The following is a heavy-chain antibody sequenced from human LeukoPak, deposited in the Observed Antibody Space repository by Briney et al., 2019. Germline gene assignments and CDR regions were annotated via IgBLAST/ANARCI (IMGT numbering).Heavy chain of an antibody. CDR2: IIPIFGTA. Sequence: SVKVSCKASGGTFSSYAISWVRQAPGQGLEWMGGIIPIFGTANYAQEFQGRVTITADESTSTAYMELSSLRSEDTAVYYCARTYSRTRYFDWLSASSWFDPWGQGTLVTVSS. CDR1: GGTFSSYA. J-gene: IGHJ5*02. CDR3: ARTYSRTRYFDWLSASSWFDP. D-gene: IGHD3-9*01. V-gene: IGHV1-69*13.